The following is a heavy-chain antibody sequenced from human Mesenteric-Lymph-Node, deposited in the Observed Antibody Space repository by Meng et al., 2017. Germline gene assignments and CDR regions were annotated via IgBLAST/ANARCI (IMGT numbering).Heavy chain of an antibody. V-gene: IGHV1-18*04. CDR2: ISAYNGNT. CDR3: ATGPTVVLGFDS. J-gene: IGHJ4*02. Sequence: ASVKVSCKASGYTFTGYYMHWVRQAPGQGLEWMGWISAYNGNTNYAQKLQGRVTMTTDTAYMELNSLRSEDTAVYYCATGPTVVLGFDSWGQGTLVTVSS. CDR1: GYTFTGYY. D-gene: IGHD4-23*01.